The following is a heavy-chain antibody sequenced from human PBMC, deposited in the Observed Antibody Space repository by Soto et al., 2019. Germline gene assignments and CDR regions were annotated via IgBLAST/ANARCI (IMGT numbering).Heavy chain of an antibody. CDR2: LNPTGGNT. CDR3: ARDRDSSGYYFY. Sequence: QVQLVQSGAEVKKPGASVKVSCKASGYTFTSFYMHWVRQAPGQGLEWMGVLNPTGGNTNYAQKFQGRVTMTTDTSTSTVYMELSSLRSEDTAVYYCARDRDSSGYYFYWRQGTLVTVSS. D-gene: IGHD3-22*01. J-gene: IGHJ4*02. CDR1: GYTFTSFY. V-gene: IGHV1-46*01.